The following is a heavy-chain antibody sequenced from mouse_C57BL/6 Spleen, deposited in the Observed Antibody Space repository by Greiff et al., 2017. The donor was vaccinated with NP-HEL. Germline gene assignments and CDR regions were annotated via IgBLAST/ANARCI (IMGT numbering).Heavy chain of an antibody. D-gene: IGHD2-4*01. CDR3: ARRGIYYDYDGGDYYAMDY. Sequence: VQLQQPGAELVKPGASVKLSCKASGYTFTSYWMQWVKQRPGQGLEWIGEIDPSDSYTNYNQKFKGKATLTVDTSSSTAYMQLSSLTSEDSAVYYCARRGIYYDYDGGDYYAMDYWGQGTSVTVSS. V-gene: IGHV1-50*01. CDR2: IDPSDSYT. CDR1: GYTFTSYW. J-gene: IGHJ4*01.